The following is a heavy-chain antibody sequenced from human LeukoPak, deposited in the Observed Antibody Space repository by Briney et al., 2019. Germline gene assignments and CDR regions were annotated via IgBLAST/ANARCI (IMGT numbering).Heavy chain of an antibody. CDR2: INIDGSST. D-gene: IGHD4-17*01. J-gene: IGHJ6*02. V-gene: IGHV3-74*01. Sequence: GGSLRHSCAASGFTFSSYWMHWVRQAPGKGLVWVTRINIDGSSTSYADSVKGRFTIPRDNAKNTLYLQMNSLRAEDTAVYYCARDDGLSYGMDVWGQGTTVTVSS. CDR1: GFTFSSYW. CDR3: ARDDGLSYGMDV.